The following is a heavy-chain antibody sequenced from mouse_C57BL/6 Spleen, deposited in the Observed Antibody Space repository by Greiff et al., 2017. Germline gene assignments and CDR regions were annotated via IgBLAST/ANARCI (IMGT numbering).Heavy chain of an antibody. CDR1: GYTFTDYY. CDR2: INPNNGGT. Sequence: VQLQQSGPELVKPGASVKISCKASGYTFTDYYMNWVKQSHGKSLEWIGDINPNNGGTSYNQKFKGKATLTVDKSSSTAYMELRSLTSEDSAVYYCARSGRVFAYWGQGTLVTVSA. D-gene: IGHD3-1*01. J-gene: IGHJ3*01. CDR3: ARSGRVFAY. V-gene: IGHV1-26*01.